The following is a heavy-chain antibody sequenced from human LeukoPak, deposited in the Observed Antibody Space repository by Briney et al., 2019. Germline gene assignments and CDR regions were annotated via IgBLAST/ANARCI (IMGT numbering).Heavy chain of an antibody. D-gene: IGHD2-2*02. CDR1: GGSIGGYY. V-gene: IGHV4-59*01. CDR2: IYYSGST. J-gene: IGHJ5*02. CDR3: ARSPPYCSSPGCYIGWFDP. Sequence: SETLSLTCTVSGGSIGGYYWNWIRQPPGKGLEWIGFIYYSGSTNYNPSLKSRVTISVDTSKNQFSLKLSSVTAADTAVYYCARSPPYCSSPGCYIGWFDPWGQGTLVTVSS.